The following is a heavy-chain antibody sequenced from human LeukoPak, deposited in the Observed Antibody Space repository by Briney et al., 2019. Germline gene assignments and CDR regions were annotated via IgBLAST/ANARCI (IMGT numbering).Heavy chain of an antibody. J-gene: IGHJ3*02. Sequence: PGGSLRLSCAASGFGFSNFWMSWVRQAPGKGPEWVANIKEDGSEKRYVDSVKGRLTISRDNAKNSVYLQMNSLRVEDTAVYYCARDEAGGGSAIWGQGTMVTVSS. CDR2: IKEDGSEK. CDR3: ARDEAGGGSAI. CDR1: GFGFSNFW. D-gene: IGHD2-15*01. V-gene: IGHV3-7*01.